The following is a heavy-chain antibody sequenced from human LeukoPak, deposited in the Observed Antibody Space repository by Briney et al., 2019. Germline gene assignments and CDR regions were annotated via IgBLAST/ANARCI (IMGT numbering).Heavy chain of an antibody. CDR3: AREVGESPRDWFDP. CDR1: GFTFSDYY. CDR2: ISSSGSTI. V-gene: IGHV3-11*04. Sequence: PGGSLRLSCAASGFTFSDYYMSWIRQAPGKGLEWVSYISSSGSTIYYADSVKGRFTISRDNAKNSLYLQMNSLRAEDTAVYYCAREVGESPRDWFDPWGQGTLVTVSS. D-gene: IGHD3-10*01. J-gene: IGHJ5*02.